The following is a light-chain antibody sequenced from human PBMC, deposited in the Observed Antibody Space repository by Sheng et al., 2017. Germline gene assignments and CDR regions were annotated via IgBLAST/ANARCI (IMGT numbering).Light chain of an antibody. CDR2: GAS. CDR3: QQRTGWQVT. Sequence: EIVLTQSPGTLSLSPGERATLSCRASQSVTSNNLAWYQQKPGQAPRLLIFGASNRATGVPDRITASVSGTDFTLTISNVESDDVATYYCQQRTGWQVTFGPGTKIEIK. J-gene: IGKJ4*01. CDR1: QSVTSNN. V-gene: IGKV3D-20*02.